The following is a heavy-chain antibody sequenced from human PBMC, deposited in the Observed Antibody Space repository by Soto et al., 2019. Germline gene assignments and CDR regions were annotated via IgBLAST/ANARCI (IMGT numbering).Heavy chain of an antibody. CDR3: ARDRRRLLWFGELFFY. D-gene: IGHD3-10*01. V-gene: IGHV1-18*01. Sequence: ASVKVSCKASGYTFTSYGISWVRQAPGQGLEWMGWISAYNGNTNYAQKLQGRVTMTTDTSTSTAYMELRSLRSDDTAVYYCARDRRRLLWFGELFFYWGQGTLVIVSS. CDR2: ISAYNGNT. CDR1: GYTFTSYG. J-gene: IGHJ4*02.